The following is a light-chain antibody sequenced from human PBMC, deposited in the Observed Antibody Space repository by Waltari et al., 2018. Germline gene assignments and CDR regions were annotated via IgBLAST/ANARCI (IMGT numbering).Light chain of an antibody. J-gene: IGLJ2*01. CDR3: CSYTSSHTVV. CDR2: EVT. CDR1: RRDVGGYNY. Sequence: QSALTQPASVSGSPGQSITISCTGTRRDVGGYNYVSWYQQHPGKVPKLMIFEVTNRPSGVSNRFSGSKSGNTASLTISGLQAEDEADYYCCSYTSSHTVVFGGGTKLTVL. V-gene: IGLV2-14*01.